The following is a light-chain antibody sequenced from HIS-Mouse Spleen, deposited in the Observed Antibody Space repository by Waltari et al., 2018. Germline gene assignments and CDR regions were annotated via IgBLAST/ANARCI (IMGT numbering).Light chain of an antibody. V-gene: IGLV3-10*01. Sequence: SYELTQPPSVSVSPGQTARITCSGDALPKKYAYWYQQKSGQAPWLVIYEDSKRPSGVPGRFSGSRSGTMATLTISVAQVEDEADYYCYSTDSSGNHRVFGGGTKLTVL. CDR1: ALPKKY. CDR2: EDS. CDR3: YSTDSSGNHRV. J-gene: IGLJ2*01.